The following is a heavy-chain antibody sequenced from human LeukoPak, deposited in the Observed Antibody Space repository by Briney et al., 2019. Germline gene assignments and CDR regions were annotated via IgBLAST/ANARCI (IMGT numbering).Heavy chain of an antibody. D-gene: IGHD2-15*01. CDR2: ISSNGGYI. V-gene: IGHV3-21*01. CDR3: SRDMVPAYGMDV. CDR1: GFTFSNYT. J-gene: IGHJ6*02. Sequence: GGSLRLSCAASGFTFSNYTMNWVRQAPGKGLEWVSSISSNGGYIYYVDSLKGRFTISRDNAKNSLYLQMSSLRAEDTAVYFCSRDMVPAYGMDVWGQGTTVTVSS.